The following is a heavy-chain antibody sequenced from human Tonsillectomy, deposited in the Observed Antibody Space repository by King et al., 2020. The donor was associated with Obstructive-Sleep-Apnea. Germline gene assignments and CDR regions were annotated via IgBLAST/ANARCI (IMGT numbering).Heavy chain of an antibody. CDR1: GFTFSSYA. CDR3: AKSTSSDYYFYSMDV. Sequence: VQLVESGGGVVQPGRSLRLSCAASGFTFSSYAMHWVRQAPGKGLEWVAVISYDGTNKYYADSVKGRFTISRDDSKNTLYLQMNSLRAEDAAVYYCAKSTSSDYYFYSMDVWGRGTTVTVSS. V-gene: IGHV3-30-3*01. J-gene: IGHJ6*02. CDR2: ISYDGTNK. D-gene: IGHD2-2*01.